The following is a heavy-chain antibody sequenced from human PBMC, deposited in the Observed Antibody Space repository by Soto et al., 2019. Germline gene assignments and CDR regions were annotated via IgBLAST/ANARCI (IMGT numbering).Heavy chain of an antibody. V-gene: IGHV3-9*01. Sequence: SLRLSCAASGFTFDYCAMHWVPQAPGKGLEWVSGISWNSGSIGYADSVKGRFTISRDNAKNSLYLQMNSLRAEDTALYYCAKDTYSSPFNYGMDVWGQGTTVTVSS. CDR3: AKDTYSSPFNYGMDV. CDR2: ISWNSGSI. CDR1: GFTFDYCA. D-gene: IGHD6-13*01. J-gene: IGHJ6*02.